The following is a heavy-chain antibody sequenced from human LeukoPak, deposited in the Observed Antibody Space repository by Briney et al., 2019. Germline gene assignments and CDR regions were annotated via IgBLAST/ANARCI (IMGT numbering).Heavy chain of an antibody. CDR3: AGNPGVYCSSTSCYRFDY. V-gene: IGHV1-69*05. J-gene: IGHJ4*02. CDR1: GYTFTGYY. CDR2: IIPIFGTA. Sequence: SVKVSCKASGYTFTGYYMHWVRQAPGQGLEWMGGIIPIFGTANYAQKFQGRVTITTDESTSTAYMELSSLRSEDTAVYYCAGNPGVYCSSTSCYRFDYWGQGTLVTVSS. D-gene: IGHD2-2*01.